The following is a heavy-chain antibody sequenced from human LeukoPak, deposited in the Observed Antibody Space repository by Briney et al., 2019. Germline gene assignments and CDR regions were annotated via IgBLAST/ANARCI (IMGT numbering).Heavy chain of an antibody. CDR1: GFTVSTNY. CDR2: IYADGST. J-gene: IGHJ4*02. CDR3: AREHDYGDYAFDY. V-gene: IGHV3-53*01. Sequence: GGSLRLSCAVSGFTVSTNYMSWVRQAPGKGLEWVSLIYADGSTFYADSVKGRFTISRDNSKNTLDLQMNSLRAEDTAVYYCAREHDYGDYAFDYGGQGTLVTVSS. D-gene: IGHD4-17*01.